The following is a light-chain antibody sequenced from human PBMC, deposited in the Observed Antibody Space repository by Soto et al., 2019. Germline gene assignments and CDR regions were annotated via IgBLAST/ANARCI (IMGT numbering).Light chain of an antibody. V-gene: IGKV3-20*01. J-gene: IGKJ5*01. CDR1: QSLANGF. CDR2: DTS. CDR3: QQYGTSEII. Sequence: EFVLTQSPCTLAFAPGERATLSCRASQSLANGFIAWYQQKPGPAPRLLIYDTSSRASGIPDRYSGSGSGTDFTLTITRLETENFAVFYCQQYGTSEIIFGQGTRLEIK.